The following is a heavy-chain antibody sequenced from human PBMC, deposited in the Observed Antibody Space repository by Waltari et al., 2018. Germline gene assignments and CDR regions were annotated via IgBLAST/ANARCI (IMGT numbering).Heavy chain of an antibody. CDR1: GFIFSDDR. CDR3: ARDAVTNFDWFDP. J-gene: IGHJ5*02. Sequence: EVQLVESGGGLVKPGGSLGLSCAAVGFIFSDDRMNWGRQVPGKGLEWVSTISSTSRYIYYGDSVKGRFTVSRDNAKNSLYLQMDSLRGEDTGLYYCARDAVTNFDWFDPWGQGTQVTVSS. D-gene: IGHD4-17*01. CDR2: ISSTSRYI. V-gene: IGHV3-21*01.